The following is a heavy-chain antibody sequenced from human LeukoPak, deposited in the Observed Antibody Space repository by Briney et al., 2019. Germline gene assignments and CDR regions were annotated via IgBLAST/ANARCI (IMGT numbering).Heavy chain of an antibody. CDR2: IYTSGST. Sequence: SETLSLTCTVSGVSISSYDWSWIRQPAGKGLEWIGRIYTSGSTNYNPSLKSRVTMSVDTSKNQFYLKLSSVTAADTAVYYCARDRERAFDIWGQGTMVTVSS. CDR1: GVSISSYD. D-gene: IGHD1-26*01. J-gene: IGHJ3*02. V-gene: IGHV4-4*07. CDR3: ARDRERAFDI.